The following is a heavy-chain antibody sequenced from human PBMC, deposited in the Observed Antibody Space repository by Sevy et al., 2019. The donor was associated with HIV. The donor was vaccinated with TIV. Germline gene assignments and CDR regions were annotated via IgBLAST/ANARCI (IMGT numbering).Heavy chain of an antibody. CDR1: GYRLSELS. Sequence: ASVKVSCNVSGYRLSELSTYWVRQTPAKGLEGMGGFDPEYDDPIYAQNFQGRVTMTEDTSTDTAYMELSSLTSEDTAVYYCASIIVVASYLRLWGPGTLVTVS. CDR3: ASIIVVASYLRL. V-gene: IGHV1-24*01. D-gene: IGHD1-26*01. J-gene: IGHJ4*02. CDR2: FDPEYDDP.